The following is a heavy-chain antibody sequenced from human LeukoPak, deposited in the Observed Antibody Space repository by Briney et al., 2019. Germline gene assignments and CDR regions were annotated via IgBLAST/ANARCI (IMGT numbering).Heavy chain of an antibody. J-gene: IGHJ4*02. CDR3: TRDRYPAAREFDY. V-gene: IGHV3-74*01. D-gene: IGHD2-2*01. CDR2: IDTDGGDT. Sequence: GGSLRLSCAASGFTFSNYWMHWVRQAPGKGLVWVSRIDTDGGDTSYADSVKGRFTISRDNAKNTLYLQMNNLRAEDTAMYYCTRDRYPAAREFDYWGQVTLVTVSS. CDR1: GFTFSNYW.